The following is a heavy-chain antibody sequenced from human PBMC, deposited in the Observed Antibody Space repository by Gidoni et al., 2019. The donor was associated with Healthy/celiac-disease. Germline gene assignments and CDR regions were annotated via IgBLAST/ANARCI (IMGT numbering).Heavy chain of an antibody. Sequence: QVQLQQWGAGLLKPSETLSLTCAVYGGSFSGYYWSWIRQPPGKGLAWIGEINHSGSTNYNPSLKSRVTISVDTPKNQFSLKLSSVTAADTAVYYCARAPNSSGWYGIDYWGQGTLVTVSS. D-gene: IGHD6-19*01. J-gene: IGHJ4*02. CDR3: ARAPNSSGWYGIDY. V-gene: IGHV4-34*01. CDR2: INHSGST. CDR1: GGSFSGYY.